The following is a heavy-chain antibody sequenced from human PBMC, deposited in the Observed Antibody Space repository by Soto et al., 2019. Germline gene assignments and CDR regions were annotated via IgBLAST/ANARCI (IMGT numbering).Heavy chain of an antibody. CDR3: ARGGSGSYWVGWFDP. Sequence: ASVKVSCKASGYTFTTYAITWVRQAPGQGLEWMGWINVYNTNTNYAQKLQGRVTMTTDTSTSTAYMELRSLRSDDTAVYYCARGGSGSYWVGWFDPWGQGTLVTVS. CDR2: INVYNTNT. J-gene: IGHJ5*02. CDR1: GYTFTTYA. V-gene: IGHV1-18*01. D-gene: IGHD3-10*01.